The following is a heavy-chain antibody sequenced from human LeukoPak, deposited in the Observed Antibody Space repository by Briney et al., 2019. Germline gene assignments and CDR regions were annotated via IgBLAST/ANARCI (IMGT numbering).Heavy chain of an antibody. D-gene: IGHD3-10*01. Sequence: GESLKISCKGSGYSFTSYWIGWVRQMPGKGLGWMGIIYPGDSDTRYSPSFQGQVTISADKSISTAYLQWSSLKASDTAMYYCARLSPYGSGSYSPFDYWGQGTLVTVSS. J-gene: IGHJ4*02. CDR2: IYPGDSDT. CDR3: ARLSPYGSGSYSPFDY. V-gene: IGHV5-51*01. CDR1: GYSFTSYW.